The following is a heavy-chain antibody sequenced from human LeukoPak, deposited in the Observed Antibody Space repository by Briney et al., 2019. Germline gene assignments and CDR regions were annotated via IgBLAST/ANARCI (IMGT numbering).Heavy chain of an antibody. J-gene: IGHJ4*02. CDR1: GFTFRNHG. CDR3: ADYGVSGVRNNFY. CDR2: IWYDGSNK. V-gene: IGHV3-33*01. D-gene: IGHD3-3*01. Sequence: GGSLRLSCEASGFTFRNHGMYWVRQAPGKGLEWVAVIWYDGSNKYYGDSVRGRFTISRDNSENTLYLQMTSLRADDTAVYYCADYGVSGVRNNFYWGQGTLVTVSS.